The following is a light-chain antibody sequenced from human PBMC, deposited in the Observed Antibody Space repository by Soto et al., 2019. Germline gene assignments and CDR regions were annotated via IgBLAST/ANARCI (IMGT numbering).Light chain of an antibody. J-gene: IGLJ1*01. Sequence: QSVLTQPPSVSAAPGQQVTISCSRISSNIGNDYVSWYQQLPGTAPKLLIYDNNKRAAGIPDRFSGSESGTSATLGITGLQTGDEADYYCGRWDSRLSTYVFGTGTKVTVL. CDR3: GRWDSRLSTYV. V-gene: IGLV1-51*01. CDR1: SSNIGNDY. CDR2: DNN.